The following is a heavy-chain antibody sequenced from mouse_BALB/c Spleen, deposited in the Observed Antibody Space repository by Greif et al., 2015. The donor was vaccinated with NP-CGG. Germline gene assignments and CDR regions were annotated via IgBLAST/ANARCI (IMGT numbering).Heavy chain of an antibody. Sequence: EVQLQESGAELVRPGALVKLSCKASGFNIKDYYMHWVKQRPEQGLEWIGWIDPENGNTIYDPKFQGKASITADTSSNTAYLQLSSLTSEDTAVYYCARATAKVDYWGQGTTLTVSS. D-gene: IGHD1-2*01. CDR3: ARATAKVDY. J-gene: IGHJ2*01. CDR1: GFNIKDYY. V-gene: IGHV14-1*02. CDR2: IDPENGNT.